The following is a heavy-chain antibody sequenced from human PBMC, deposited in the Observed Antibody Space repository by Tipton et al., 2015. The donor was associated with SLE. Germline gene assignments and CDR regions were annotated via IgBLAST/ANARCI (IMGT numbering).Heavy chain of an antibody. CDR3: ARDQGSSFHFQH. Sequence: SLRLSCAVSGFSFSSYGIHWVRQAPGKGLEWVSHIRNDGTNKYYSNSVRGRFTISRDNAKNSLYLQMNSLRAEDTAVYYCARDQGSSFHFQHWGQGTLVTVSS. J-gene: IGHJ1*01. D-gene: IGHD6-6*01. V-gene: IGHV3-33*01. CDR1: GFSFSSYG. CDR2: IRNDGTNK.